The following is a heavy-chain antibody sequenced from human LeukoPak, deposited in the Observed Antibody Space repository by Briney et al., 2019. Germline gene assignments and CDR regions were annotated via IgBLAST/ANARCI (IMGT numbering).Heavy chain of an antibody. D-gene: IGHD3-3*01. V-gene: IGHV4-61*02. CDR1: GGSISSGSYY. CDR3: ARGGYDFWSGYPFDY. Sequence: PSQTLSLTCTVSGGSISSGSYYWSWIRQPAGKGLEWIGRIYTSGSTNYNPSLKSRVTISVDTSKNQFSLKLSSVTAADTAVYYCARGGYDFWSGYPFDYWGQGTLVTVSS. J-gene: IGHJ4*02. CDR2: IYTSGST.